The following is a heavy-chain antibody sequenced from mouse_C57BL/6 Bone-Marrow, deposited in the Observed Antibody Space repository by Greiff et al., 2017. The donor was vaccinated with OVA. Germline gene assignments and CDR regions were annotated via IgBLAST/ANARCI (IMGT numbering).Heavy chain of an antibody. CDR1: GYSITSCYY. D-gene: IGHD1-1*01. V-gene: IGHV3-6*01. J-gene: IGHJ3*01. Sequence: EVQLQESGPGLVKPSQSLSLTCSVTGYSITSCYYWNWIRQFPGNKLEWMGYISYDGSNNYNPSLKNRISITRDTSKNQFFLKLNSVTTEDTATYYCARADYYGSPAWFAYWGQGTLVTVSA. CDR3: ARADYYGSPAWFAY. CDR2: ISYDGSN.